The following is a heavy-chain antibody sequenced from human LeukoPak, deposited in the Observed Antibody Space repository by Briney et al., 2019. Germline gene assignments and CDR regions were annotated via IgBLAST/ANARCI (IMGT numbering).Heavy chain of an antibody. J-gene: IGHJ4*02. CDR1: GFTFSSYA. D-gene: IGHD5-18*01. CDR3: ARDTAMDYFDY. V-gene: IGHV3-30*04. Sequence: GGSLRLSCAASGFTFSSYAMHWVRQAPGKGLEWVAVISYDGSNKYYADSVKGRFTISRDNSKNTLYLQMNSPRAEDTAVYYCARDTAMDYFDYWGQGTLVTVSS. CDR2: ISYDGSNK.